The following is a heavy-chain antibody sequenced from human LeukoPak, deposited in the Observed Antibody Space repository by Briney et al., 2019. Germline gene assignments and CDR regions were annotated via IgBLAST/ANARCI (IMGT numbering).Heavy chain of an antibody. V-gene: IGHV1-69*04. D-gene: IGHD2-15*01. CDR3: ARVDGSPDY. J-gene: IGHJ4*02. Sequence: SVKVSCKASGGSFFSHAFSWVRQAPGQGLEWMGRIIPVLGIANYAERFQGRVTVTADKSTSTAYMELSSLRSEDTAVYYCARVDGSPDYWGQGTLVTVSS. CDR2: IIPVLGIA. CDR1: GGSFFSHA.